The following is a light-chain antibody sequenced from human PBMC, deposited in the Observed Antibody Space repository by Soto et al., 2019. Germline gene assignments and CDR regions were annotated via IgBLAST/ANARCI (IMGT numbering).Light chain of an antibody. CDR2: DAS. Sequence: EIVLTQSPATLSLSPGERATLSCRACQSVSNYLAWYQQKPGQAPRLLIYDASSRATGIPARFSGSGSGTDFTLTISSLEPEDFAVYYCQQRSNWIFTFGPGTKVDIK. CDR3: QQRSNWIFT. J-gene: IGKJ3*01. CDR1: QSVSNY. V-gene: IGKV3-11*01.